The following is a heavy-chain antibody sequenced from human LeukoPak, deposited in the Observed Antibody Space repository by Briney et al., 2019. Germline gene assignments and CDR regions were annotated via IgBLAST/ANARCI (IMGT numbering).Heavy chain of an antibody. J-gene: IGHJ6*02. CDR1: GFTFSSYA. Sequence: GSLRLSCAASGFTFSSYAMSWIRQPPGKGLEWIGGINHSGSTNYNPSLKSRVTISVDTSKNQFSLKLSSVTAADTAVYYCGANPAVVPAAMPGIPYYYYGMDVWGQGTTVTVSS. CDR2: INHSGST. V-gene: IGHV4-34*08. D-gene: IGHD2-2*01. CDR3: GANPAVVPAAMPGIPYYYYGMDV.